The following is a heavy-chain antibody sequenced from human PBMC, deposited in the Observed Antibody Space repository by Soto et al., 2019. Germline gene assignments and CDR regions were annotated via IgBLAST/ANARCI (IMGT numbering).Heavy chain of an antibody. Sequence: SVKVSCKASGGTFSSYAISWVRQAPGQGLEWMGGIVPVFGRPNYAQRFRGRLTITADESTSTGYMELISLRSDDTAVYYCAREGSGYNFWGQGTQVTVSS. D-gene: IGHD5-12*01. V-gene: IGHV1-69*13. CDR3: AREGSGYNF. CDR2: IVPVFGRP. J-gene: IGHJ4*02. CDR1: GGTFSSYA.